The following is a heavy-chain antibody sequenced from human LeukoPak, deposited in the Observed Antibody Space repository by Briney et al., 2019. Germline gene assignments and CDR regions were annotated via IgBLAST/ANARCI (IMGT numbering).Heavy chain of an antibody. V-gene: IGHV3-23*01. CDR3: ARDHYVDAFDI. D-gene: IGHD3-16*01. Sequence: GGSLRLSCVASGFTFNRSAMSWVRQAPGKGLEWVSTISGSGGSTYHADSVRGRFTISRDNSKNTLYLQMNSLRAGDTAVYYCARDHYVDAFDIWGQGTMVTVSS. J-gene: IGHJ3*02. CDR1: GFTFNRSA. CDR2: ISGSGGST.